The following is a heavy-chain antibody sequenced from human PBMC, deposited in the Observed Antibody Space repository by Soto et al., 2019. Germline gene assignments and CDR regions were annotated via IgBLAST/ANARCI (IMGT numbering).Heavy chain of an antibody. Sequence: PSETLSLTCTVSGGSISSGGYYWSWIRQHPGKGLEWIGYIYYSGSTYYNPSLKSRVTISVDTSKNQFSLKLSSVTAADTAVYYCARGTRDSSGYYYGLFDYWGQGTLVTVSS. J-gene: IGHJ4*02. V-gene: IGHV4-31*03. D-gene: IGHD3-22*01. CDR1: GGSISSGGYY. CDR2: IYYSGST. CDR3: ARGTRDSSGYYYGLFDY.